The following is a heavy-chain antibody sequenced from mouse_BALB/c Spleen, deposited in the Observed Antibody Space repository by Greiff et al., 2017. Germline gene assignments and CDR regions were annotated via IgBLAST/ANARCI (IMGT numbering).Heavy chain of an antibody. D-gene: IGHD2-4*01. CDR1: GFTFSSYA. J-gene: IGHJ3*01. CDR3: ARGKDDYDFAY. CDR2: ISSGGST. V-gene: IGHV5-6-5*01. Sequence: EVQLVESGGGLVKPGGSLKLSCAASGFTFSSYAMSWVRQTPEKRLEWVASISSGGSTYYPDSVKGRFTISRDNARNILYLQMSSLRSEDTAMYYCARGKDDYDFAYWGQGTLVTVSA.